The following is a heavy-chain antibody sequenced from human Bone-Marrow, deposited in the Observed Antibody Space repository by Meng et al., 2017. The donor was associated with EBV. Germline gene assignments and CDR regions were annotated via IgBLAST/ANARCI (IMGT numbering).Heavy chain of an antibody. CDR2: LIPMSGAP. Sequence: QVQVVQSEAEVKKPGSSVKVSCWTSGGTFNSDAASSVRQAPGQGLDWMGGLIPMSGAPHYAQKFQGRVTITADESTSTHYMDLSNLRSDDTAMYYCASESGRGFTPDYWGQGTLVTVSS. CDR3: ASESGRGFTPDY. V-gene: IGHV1-69*01. D-gene: IGHD3-10*01. CDR1: GGTFNSDA. J-gene: IGHJ4*02.